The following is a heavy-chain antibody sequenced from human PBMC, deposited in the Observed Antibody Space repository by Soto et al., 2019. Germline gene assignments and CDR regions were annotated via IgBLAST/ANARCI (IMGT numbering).Heavy chain of an antibody. V-gene: IGHV4-31*03. D-gene: IGHD3-3*01. CDR3: ARGNVRVDFWSCHSFDY. J-gene: IGHJ4*02. CDR1: GGFISSGGYY. Sequence: QVQLQESCPGLVKPSQTLSLTCTVSGGFISSGGYYWSGIRQLPGKGLGWSGYIYYSGSTYYNPSLNRRVTISVDTSKNQCTPKLISVTAADTAVYYCARGNVRVDFWSCHSFDYWFQGTLVTVSS. CDR2: IYYSGST.